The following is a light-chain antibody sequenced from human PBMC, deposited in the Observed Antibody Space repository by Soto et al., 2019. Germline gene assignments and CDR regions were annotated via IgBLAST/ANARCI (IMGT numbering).Light chain of an antibody. CDR2: GAS. CDR3: QQSDTLPHT. J-gene: IGKJ2*01. Sequence: DIQMTQSPSSLSASVGDRVTITCQASRDISKYLNWYQQKPGRAPKLLIHGASNLETGVPLRFSGSGSGTDFSFTISSLQPEDIATYYCQQSDTLPHTFGQGTKLEI. V-gene: IGKV1-33*01. CDR1: RDISKY.